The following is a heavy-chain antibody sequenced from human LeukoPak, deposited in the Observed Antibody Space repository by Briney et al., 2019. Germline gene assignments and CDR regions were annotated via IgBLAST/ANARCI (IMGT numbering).Heavy chain of an antibody. CDR2: ISAYNGNT. J-gene: IGHJ6*03. Sequence: ASVKVSCKSSGYTFTSYGISWVRQAPGQELAWMGWISAYNGNTNYAQKLQGRVTMTTDTSTSTAYMELRSLRSDDTAVYYCARGDYDSSGYYGFYYYYYMDVWGKGTTVTVSS. V-gene: IGHV1-18*01. CDR3: ARGDYDSSGYYGFYYYYYMDV. CDR1: GYTFTSYG. D-gene: IGHD3-22*01.